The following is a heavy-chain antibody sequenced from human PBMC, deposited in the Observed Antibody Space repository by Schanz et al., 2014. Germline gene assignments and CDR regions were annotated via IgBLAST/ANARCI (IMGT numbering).Heavy chain of an antibody. D-gene: IGHD2-8*02. CDR2: IDRDGSRT. V-gene: IGHV3-74*01. CDR3: ARDRDAGGYDS. CDR1: TFTFSSYW. Sequence: EVQLVESGGGLVQPGGSLRLSCAASTFTFSSYWMHWVRQAPGKGLVWVSRIDRDGSRTNYADSVKGRFTISRDNAKNSVYLQMHSLRAEDTALYYCARDRDAGGYDSWGQGTLVTVSS. J-gene: IGHJ5*01.